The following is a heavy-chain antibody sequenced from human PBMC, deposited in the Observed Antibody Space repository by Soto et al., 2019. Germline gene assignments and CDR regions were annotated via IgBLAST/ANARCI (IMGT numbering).Heavy chain of an antibody. V-gene: IGHV3-21*01. Sequence: EVQLVESGGGLVKPGGSLRLSCAASGFTFSSYSMNWVRQAPGKGLEWVSSISSSSSYIYYADSVKGRFTISRDNAKNSLYLQMNSLRAEDTAVNYCARDLLVTFGGASGMDVWGQGTTVTVSS. CDR3: ARDLLVTFGGASGMDV. D-gene: IGHD3-16*01. CDR2: ISSSSSYI. CDR1: GFTFSSYS. J-gene: IGHJ6*02.